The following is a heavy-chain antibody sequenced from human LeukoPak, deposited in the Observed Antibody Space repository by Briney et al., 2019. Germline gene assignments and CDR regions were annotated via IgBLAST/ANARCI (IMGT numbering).Heavy chain of an antibody. D-gene: IGHD2-2*01. CDR2: IIPIFGTA. CDR3: ATAIVVVPAALVRSYYMDV. V-gene: IGHV1-69*05. J-gene: IGHJ6*03. Sequence: SVKVSCKASGGTFSSYAISWVRQAPGQGREWMGRIIPIFGTANYAQKFQGRVTITTDESTSTAYMELSSLRSEDTAVYYCATAIVVVPAALVRSYYMDVWGKGTTVTVSS. CDR1: GGTFSSYA.